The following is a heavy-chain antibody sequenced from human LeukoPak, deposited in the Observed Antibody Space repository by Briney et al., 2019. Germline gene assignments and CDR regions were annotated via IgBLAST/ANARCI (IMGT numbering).Heavy chain of an antibody. CDR3: ARALVDVVAPNWFDP. J-gene: IGHJ5*02. Sequence: ASVKVSCKASGGTFSSYTVSWVRQAPGQGLEWMGRIIPILGIANYAQKFQGRVTITADKSTSTAYMELSSLRSEDTAVYYCARALVDVVAPNWFDPWGQGTLVTVSS. CDR1: GGTFSSYT. D-gene: IGHD2-2*01. CDR2: IIPILGIA. V-gene: IGHV1-69*02.